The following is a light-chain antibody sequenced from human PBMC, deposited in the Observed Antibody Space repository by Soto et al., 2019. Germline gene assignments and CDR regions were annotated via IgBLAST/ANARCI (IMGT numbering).Light chain of an antibody. CDR3: NSYTTSSAMV. CDR2: EVT. J-gene: IGLJ2*01. Sequence: QSVLTQPASVSGSHGQSITISCTGTSSDVGGYNDVSWYQQHPGKAPKLMIDEVTNRPSGVSNRFSGSKSGNTASLTSSGLQAEDEADYYCNSYTTSSAMVFGVGTKLTV. V-gene: IGLV2-14*01. CDR1: SSDVGGYND.